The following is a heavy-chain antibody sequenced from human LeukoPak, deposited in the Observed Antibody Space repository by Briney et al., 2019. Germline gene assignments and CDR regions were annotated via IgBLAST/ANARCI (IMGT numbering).Heavy chain of an antibody. Sequence: PGGSLRLSCAASGFTFSSYAMSWVRQAPGKGLEWVSAISGSGGSTYYADSVKGRFTISGDNSKNTLYLQMNSLRAEDTAVYYCATPFQHIVVVPAATPFDYWGQGTLVTVSS. J-gene: IGHJ4*02. V-gene: IGHV3-23*01. CDR3: ATPFQHIVVVPAATPFDY. CDR1: GFTFSSYA. CDR2: ISGSGGST. D-gene: IGHD2-2*01.